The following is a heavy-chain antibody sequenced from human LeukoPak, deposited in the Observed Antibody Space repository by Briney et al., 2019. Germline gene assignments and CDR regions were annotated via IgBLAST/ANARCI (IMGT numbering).Heavy chain of an antibody. J-gene: IGHJ4*02. Sequence: CAVKVSCKACGCTFISCASSGVRQARGQGRDWMGGIIPIFGTANYAQKFQGRVTITAEETTSTAYMELSSMRSEDTAVYYCAREGRISGYFDYWGQGTLVTVSS. CDR2: IIPIFGTA. D-gene: IGHD2-15*01. V-gene: IGHV1-69*13. CDR3: AREGRISGYFDY. CDR1: GCTFISCA.